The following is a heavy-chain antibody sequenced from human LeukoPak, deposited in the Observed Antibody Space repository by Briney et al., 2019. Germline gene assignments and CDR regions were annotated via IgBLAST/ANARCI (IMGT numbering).Heavy chain of an antibody. CDR3: ARDRQPYYHYYGMDV. Sequence: GGSLRLSCAASGFTFSNYGMHWVRQAPGKGLEWVAVISFDGSKTYYADSMKGRCTISRDNSKNTLYLQMNSLRAEDTAAYYCARDRQPYYHYYGMDVWGQGTTVTVSS. V-gene: IGHV3-30*19. CDR1: GFTFSNYG. J-gene: IGHJ6*02. CDR2: ISFDGSKT. D-gene: IGHD6-6*01.